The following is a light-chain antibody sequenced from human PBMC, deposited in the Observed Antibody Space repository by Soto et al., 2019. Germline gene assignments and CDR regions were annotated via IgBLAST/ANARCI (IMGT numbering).Light chain of an antibody. V-gene: IGKV3-20*01. CDR2: AVS. CDR1: QIFDNRL. Sequence: EIVLTQSPGILSLSPGERATLSCRASQIFDNRLLAWYQQKPGQVPRLLIYAVSIRATAIPARFSGSGSGTEFTLTISRLESDDFAVYYCQVFSRSPLFGQGTKVDVK. CDR3: QVFSRSPL. J-gene: IGKJ2*01.